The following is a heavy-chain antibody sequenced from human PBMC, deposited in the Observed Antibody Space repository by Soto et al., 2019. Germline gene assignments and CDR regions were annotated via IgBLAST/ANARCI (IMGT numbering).Heavy chain of an antibody. CDR1: GFTFDDYA. J-gene: IGHJ3*02. Sequence: EVQLVESGGGLVQPGRSLRLSCAASGFTFDDYAMHWVQQAPGKGLEWVSGISWNSGSIGYADSVKGRFTISRDNAKNSLYLQMNSLRAEDTALYYCASLHLRIVVGPNAFDIWGPGTMVTVSS. CDR2: ISWNSGSI. V-gene: IGHV3-9*01. CDR3: ASLHLRIVVGPNAFDI. D-gene: IGHD3-22*01.